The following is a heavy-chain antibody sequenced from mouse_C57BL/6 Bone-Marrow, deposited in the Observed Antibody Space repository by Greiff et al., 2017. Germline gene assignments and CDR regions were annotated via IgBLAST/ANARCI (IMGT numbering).Heavy chain of an antibody. CDR1: GYSITSGYD. CDR2: ISYSGST. CDR3: ARHYDYPYWYFDV. V-gene: IGHV3-1*01. J-gene: IGHJ1*03. D-gene: IGHD2-4*01. Sequence: EVKLLESGPGMVKPSQSLSLTCTVTGYSITSGYDWHWIRHFPGNKLEWMGYISYSGSTNYNPSLKSRISITHDTSKNHFFLKLNSLTTEDTATYYCARHYDYPYWYFDVWGTGTTVTVSS.